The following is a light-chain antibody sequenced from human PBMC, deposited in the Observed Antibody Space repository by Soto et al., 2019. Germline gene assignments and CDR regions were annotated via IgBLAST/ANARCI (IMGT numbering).Light chain of an antibody. CDR1: SSDVGGYNY. V-gene: IGLV2-14*01. CDR3: SSYTSSSTLG. CDR2: DVS. J-gene: IGLJ1*01. Sequence: QSALTQPASVSGSPGQSITISCTGTSSDVGGYNYVSWYQQHPGKAPKLMIYDVSNRPSGVSNRFSGSKSGNTASLTISGLQGGDEADYYCSSYTSSSTLGFGTGTKLTVL.